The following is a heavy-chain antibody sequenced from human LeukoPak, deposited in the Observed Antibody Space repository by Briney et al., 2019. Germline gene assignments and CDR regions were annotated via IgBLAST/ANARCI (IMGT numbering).Heavy chain of an antibody. CDR3: ARCASGYLFDY. CDR1: GGSISSYY. V-gene: IGHV4-59*08. CDR2: IYYSGST. J-gene: IGHJ4*02. Sequence: PSETLSLTCTVSGGSISSYYWSWIRQPPGKGLEWIGYIYYSGSTNYNPSLKSRVTISVDTSKTQFSLKLSSVTAADTAVYYCARCASGYLFDYWGQGTLVTVSS. D-gene: IGHD3-22*01.